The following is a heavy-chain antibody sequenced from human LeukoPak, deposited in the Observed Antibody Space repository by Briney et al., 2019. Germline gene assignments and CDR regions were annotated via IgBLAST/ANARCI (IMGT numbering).Heavy chain of an antibody. J-gene: IGHJ5*01. CDR2: ISGSGSTI. CDR1: GLTPSSYE. V-gene: IGHV3-48*03. CDR3: ARENWFDS. Sequence: GGSLRLSCPASGLTPSSYEMNWVRQPPGKGLQWDSYISGSGSTIWYTDSVTGRFTISRANAQHSPYRQMNSVRTTDTAIYYCARENWFDSWGQGTLVTVSS.